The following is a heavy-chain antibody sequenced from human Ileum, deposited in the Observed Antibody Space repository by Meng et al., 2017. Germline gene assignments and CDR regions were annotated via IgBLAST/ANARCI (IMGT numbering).Heavy chain of an antibody. V-gene: IGHV3-21*01. J-gene: IGHJ4*02. CDR3: ARSSSGPIY. CDR2: ISSSSSYI. CDR1: GFTFSSYS. D-gene: IGHD3-22*01. Sequence: EVQRVESGGGLVKPGGSLSLSCAASGFTFSSYSMNWVRQAPGKGMEWVSSISSSSSYIYYADSVKGRFTISRDNARNSLYLQMNSLRAEDTAVYYCARSSSGPIYWGQGTLVTVSS.